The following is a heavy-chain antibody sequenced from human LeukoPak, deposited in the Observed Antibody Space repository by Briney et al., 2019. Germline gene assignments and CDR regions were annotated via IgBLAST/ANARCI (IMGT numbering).Heavy chain of an antibody. CDR2: IYYSGST. D-gene: IGHD6-19*01. V-gene: IGHV4-39*01. CDR3: ARHVTYSSGWFLGLYYFDY. Sequence: SETLSLTYTVSGGSISSSSYYWGWIRQPPGKGLEWIGSIYYSGSTYYNPSLKSRVTISVDTSKNQFSLKLSSVTAADTAVYYCARHVTYSSGWFLGLYYFDYWGQGTLVTVSS. CDR1: GGSISSSSYY. J-gene: IGHJ4*02.